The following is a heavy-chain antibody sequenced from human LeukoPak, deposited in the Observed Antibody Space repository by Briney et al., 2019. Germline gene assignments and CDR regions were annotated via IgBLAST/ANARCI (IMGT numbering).Heavy chain of an antibody. V-gene: IGHV4-4*08. D-gene: IGHD4-23*01. Sequence: LSETLSLTCPVSNDSISSYCCSWVRQPPGKGLEWIGFMCPSGRTDYNPSLKSRVTMSIDTSKNQLSMELRFLTAADTAVYYCATSYDGKTAPYDLWGHGTLVTVSS. J-gene: IGHJ5*02. CDR3: ATSYDGKTAPYDL. CDR1: NDSISSYC. CDR2: MCPSGRT.